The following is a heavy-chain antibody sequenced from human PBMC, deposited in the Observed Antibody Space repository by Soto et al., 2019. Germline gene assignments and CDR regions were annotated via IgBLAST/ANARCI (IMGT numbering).Heavy chain of an antibody. J-gene: IGHJ5*02. CDR2: ISWNSGSI. CDR3: ARDPCSGGSCFTVNWFDP. V-gene: IGHV3-9*01. CDR1: GFTFDDYA. Sequence: GGSLRLSCAASGFTFDDYAMHWVRQAPGKGLEWVSGISWNSGSIGYADSVKGRFTISRDNAKNSLYLQMNSLRAEDTATYYCARDPCSGGSCFTVNWFDPWGQGTLVTVSS. D-gene: IGHD2-15*01.